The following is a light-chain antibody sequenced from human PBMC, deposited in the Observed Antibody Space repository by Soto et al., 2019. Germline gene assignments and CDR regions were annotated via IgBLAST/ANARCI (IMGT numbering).Light chain of an antibody. CDR2: EVT. Sequence: QSALTQPPSASGSPGQSVTISCTGTSSDVGGYNYVSWYQQHPGKAPKLMIYEVTKRPSGVPNRFSGSKSGNTASLTISGLQAEDEADYYCSSFKGSSYVFGTGTKVTVL. J-gene: IGLJ1*01. V-gene: IGLV2-8*01. CDR3: SSFKGSSYV. CDR1: SSDVGGYNY.